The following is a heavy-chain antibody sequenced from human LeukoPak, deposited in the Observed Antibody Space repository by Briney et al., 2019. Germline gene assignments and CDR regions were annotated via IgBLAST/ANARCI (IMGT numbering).Heavy chain of an antibody. CDR3: ARGSKTYYDILTGYRSYYYYMDV. J-gene: IGHJ6*03. CDR1: GGSFSGYY. Sequence: SSETLSVTCAVYGGSFSGYYWSWLRQPPGKGLEWIGEINRSGSTNYNPSLKSRVTISVDTSKNQFSLKLSSVTAADTAVYYCARGSKTYYDILTGYRSYYYYMDVWGKGTTVTVSS. CDR2: INRSGST. V-gene: IGHV4-34*01. D-gene: IGHD3-9*01.